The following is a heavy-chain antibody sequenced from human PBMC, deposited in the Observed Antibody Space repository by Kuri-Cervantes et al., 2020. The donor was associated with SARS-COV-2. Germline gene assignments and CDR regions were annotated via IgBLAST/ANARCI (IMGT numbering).Heavy chain of an antibody. J-gene: IGHJ6*03. V-gene: IGHV1-8*03. D-gene: IGHD6-6*01. Sequence: ASVKVSCKASGYTFTSYYMHWVRQATGQGLEWMGWMNPNSGNTGYAQKFQGRVTITRNTSISTAYMELSSLRSEDTAVYYCARSSSSSVYYYYYMDAWGKGTTVTVSS. CDR3: ARSSSSSVYYYYYMDA. CDR1: GYTFTSYY. CDR2: MNPNSGNT.